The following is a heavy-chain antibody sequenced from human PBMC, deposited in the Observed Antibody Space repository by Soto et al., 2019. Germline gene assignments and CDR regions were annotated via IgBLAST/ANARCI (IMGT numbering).Heavy chain of an antibody. CDR3: ARHNGLKAGWSDTFDY. V-gene: IGHV4-39*01. CDR1: GGSISGSSYY. Sequence: SETLSLTCTVSGGSISGSSYYWGWIRQPPGKRLEWIGSFYYSGSTYYNPSLESRVTISVDTSKNQFSLKLSSVTAADTAVYYCARHNGLKAGWSDTFDYWGQGTLVTVS. D-gene: IGHD5-18*01. CDR2: FYYSGST. J-gene: IGHJ4*02.